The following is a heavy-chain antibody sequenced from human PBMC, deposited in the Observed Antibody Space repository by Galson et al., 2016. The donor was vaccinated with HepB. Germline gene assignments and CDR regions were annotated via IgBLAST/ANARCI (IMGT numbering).Heavy chain of an antibody. J-gene: IGHJ6*02. Sequence: QSGAEVKKPGESLRISCSTSGYTFSNYWIAWVRQMPGKGLEWMGIIFPDDSEASYSPSFQGQVTFSVDKSISTAFLQWTSLKASDTAIYYCAREGVVQLPGRGTSTYFYFGMDVWGQGTTVTVSS. CDR1: GYTFSNYW. CDR2: IFPDDSEA. V-gene: IGHV5-51*01. CDR3: AREGVVQLPGRGTSTYFYFGMDV. D-gene: IGHD1-1*01.